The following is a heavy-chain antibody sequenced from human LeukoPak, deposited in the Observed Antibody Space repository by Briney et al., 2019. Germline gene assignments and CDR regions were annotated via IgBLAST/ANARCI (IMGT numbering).Heavy chain of an antibody. Sequence: GGSLRLSCAASGFTFSDHYMDWVRQAPGKGLEWVANTKKDGSEKYYVDSVKGRFTISRDNAKNSLYLQMNSLRVEDTAVYYCVREGYFVFDFWGQGALVTVSS. J-gene: IGHJ4*02. CDR2: TKKDGSEK. CDR3: VREGYFVFDF. CDR1: GFTFSDHY. V-gene: IGHV3-7*01. D-gene: IGHD2-21*01.